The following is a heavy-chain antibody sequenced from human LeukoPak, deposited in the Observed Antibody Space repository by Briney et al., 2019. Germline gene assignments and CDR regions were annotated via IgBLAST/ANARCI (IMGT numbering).Heavy chain of an antibody. CDR2: INPNSGGT. V-gene: IGHV1-2*06. Sequence: ASVKVPCKASGYTFTGYYMHWVRQAPGQGLEWMGRINPNSGGTNYAQKFQGRVTMTRDTSISTAYMELSRLRSDDTAVYYCARGVIAAAGTFWFDPWGQGTLVTVSS. CDR3: ARGVIAAAGTFWFDP. CDR1: GYTFTGYY. J-gene: IGHJ5*02. D-gene: IGHD6-13*01.